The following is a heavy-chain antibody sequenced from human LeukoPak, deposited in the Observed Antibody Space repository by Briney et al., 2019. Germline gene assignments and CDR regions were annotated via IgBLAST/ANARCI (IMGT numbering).Heavy chain of an antibody. Sequence: SETLSLTCTVSGGSIRSYYWSWIRQPPGKGLERIGYIYDSGSTNYNPSLKSRVTISVDTSKNQFSLKLSSVTAADTAVYYCARHHEGITMIVADNWFDPWGQGTLVTVSS. CDR1: GGSIRSYY. J-gene: IGHJ5*02. V-gene: IGHV4-59*08. CDR2: IYDSGST. CDR3: ARHHEGITMIVADNWFDP. D-gene: IGHD3-22*01.